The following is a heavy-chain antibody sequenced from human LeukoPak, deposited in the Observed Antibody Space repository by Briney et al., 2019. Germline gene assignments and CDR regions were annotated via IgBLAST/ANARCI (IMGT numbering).Heavy chain of an antibody. V-gene: IGHV3-7*01. CDR2: IKQDGSEK. CDR1: GFTFSCYW. D-gene: IGHD6-19*01. Sequence: GGSLRLSCAASGFTFSCYWMSWLRQAPGKGLEWVANIKQDGSEKYYVDSVKGRFTISRDNAKNSLYLQMNSLRAEDTAVYYCAQGGSGWYFDYWGQGTLVTVSS. J-gene: IGHJ4*02. CDR3: AQGGSGWYFDY.